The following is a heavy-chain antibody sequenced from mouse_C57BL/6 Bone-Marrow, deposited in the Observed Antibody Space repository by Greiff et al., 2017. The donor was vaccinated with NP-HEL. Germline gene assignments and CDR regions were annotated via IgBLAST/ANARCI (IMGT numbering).Heavy chain of an antibody. J-gene: IGHJ4*01. Sequence: EVQRVESGGGLVKPGGSLKLSCAASGFTFSSYAMSWVRQTPEKRLEWVATISDGGSYTYYPDNVKGRFTISRDNAKNNLYLQMSHLKSEDTAMYYCARDGYGYDDGYAMDYWGQGTSVTVSS. CDR3: ARDGYGYDDGYAMDY. CDR2: ISDGGSYT. D-gene: IGHD2-2*01. V-gene: IGHV5-4*01. CDR1: GFTFSSYA.